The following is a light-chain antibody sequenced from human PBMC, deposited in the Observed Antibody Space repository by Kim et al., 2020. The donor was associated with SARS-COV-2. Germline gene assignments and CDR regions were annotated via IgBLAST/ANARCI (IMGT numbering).Light chain of an antibody. CDR2: KDS. CDR1: VLAKKY. J-gene: IGLJ3*02. Sequence: SVSPGQTARITCSGDVLAKKYARWFQQKPGQAPVLVIYKDSGRPSGIPERFSGSSSGTTVTLTISGAQVEDEADYYCYSAADDNGVFGGGTQLTVL. CDR3: YSAADDNGV. V-gene: IGLV3-27*01.